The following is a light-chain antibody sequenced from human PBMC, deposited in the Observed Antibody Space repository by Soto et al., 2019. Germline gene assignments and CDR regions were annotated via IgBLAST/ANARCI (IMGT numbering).Light chain of an antibody. J-gene: IGKJ1*01. V-gene: IGKV3-20*01. Sequence: EIVLTQSPGTLSLSPGERATLSCRASQSVSGRYLAWYQQKPGQAPRPLIYGASSRASGIPDRFSGSGSGTDFTLTISSLEPEDFPVYYCQQYGSTPWTFGQGTKVEIK. CDR2: GAS. CDR3: QQYGSTPWT. CDR1: QSVSGRY.